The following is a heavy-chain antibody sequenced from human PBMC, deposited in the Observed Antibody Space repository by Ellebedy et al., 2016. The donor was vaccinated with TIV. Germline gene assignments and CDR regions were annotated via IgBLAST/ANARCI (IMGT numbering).Heavy chain of an antibody. Sequence: GGSLRLSXAASGFTFSSYAMHWVRQAPGKGLEWVAVISYDGSNKYYADSVKGRFTISRDNSKNTLYLQMNSLRAEDTAVYYCARVRIAVAGRGFDYWGQGTLVTVSS. J-gene: IGHJ4*02. CDR2: ISYDGSNK. D-gene: IGHD6-19*01. CDR3: ARVRIAVAGRGFDY. V-gene: IGHV3-30-3*01. CDR1: GFTFSSYA.